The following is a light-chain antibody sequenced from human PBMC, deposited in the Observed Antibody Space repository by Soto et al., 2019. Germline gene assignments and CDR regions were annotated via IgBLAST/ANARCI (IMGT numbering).Light chain of an antibody. J-gene: IGLJ1*01. CDR1: SSDVGGYTY. Sequence: QSGLTQPASVSGSPGQSITISCAGSSSDVGGYTYVSWYQQHPGKAPKLMIYDVSNRPSGVSNRFSGSKSGNTASLTISGLQAEDEADYYCTSYTSSSTPSVFGGGTKATVL. V-gene: IGLV2-14*01. CDR3: TSYTSSSTPSV. CDR2: DVS.